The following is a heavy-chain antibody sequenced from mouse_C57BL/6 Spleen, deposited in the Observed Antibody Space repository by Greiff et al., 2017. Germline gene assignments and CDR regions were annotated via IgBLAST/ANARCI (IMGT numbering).Heavy chain of an antibody. J-gene: IGHJ2*01. CDR3: ARHNYGSSYGFDY. Sequence: QVQLQQSDAELVKPGASVKISCKVSGYTFTDHTIHWMKQRPEQGLEWLGYIYPRDGSTKYNEKFKGKATLTADKSSSTAYMQLNSLTSEDYAVYFCARHNYGSSYGFDYGGQGTTLTVSS. CDR1: GYTFTDHT. D-gene: IGHD1-1*01. V-gene: IGHV1-78*01. CDR2: IYPRDGST.